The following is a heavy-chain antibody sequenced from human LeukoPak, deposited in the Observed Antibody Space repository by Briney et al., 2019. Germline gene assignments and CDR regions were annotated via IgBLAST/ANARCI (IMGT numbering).Heavy chain of an antibody. CDR3: ARQRIGYRSAGSCYPTALDY. J-gene: IGHJ4*02. D-gene: IGHD2-15*01. Sequence: SETLSLTCTVSGGSISSYYWSWIRQPPGKGLEWIGYIYYSGSTNYNPSLKSRVTISVDTSKNQFSLKLTSVTAADTAVYYCARQRIGYRSAGSCYPTALDYWGQGTLVTVSS. CDR2: IYYSGST. CDR1: GGSISSYY. V-gene: IGHV4-59*08.